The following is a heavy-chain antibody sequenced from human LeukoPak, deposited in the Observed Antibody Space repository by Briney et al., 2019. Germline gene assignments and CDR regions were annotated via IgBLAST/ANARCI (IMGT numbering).Heavy chain of an antibody. Sequence: ASVKVSCKASGYTFTGYYMHWVRQAPGQGLEWMGWVNPNTGGTYYAQRFQGRVTMTRDTSISTAYMELRSLKSDDTAVYYYARDGHPYNWNDFDYWGQGTLVTVSS. CDR2: VNPNTGGT. V-gene: IGHV1-2*02. D-gene: IGHD1-1*01. J-gene: IGHJ4*01. CDR1: GYTFTGYY. CDR3: ARDGHPYNWNDFDY.